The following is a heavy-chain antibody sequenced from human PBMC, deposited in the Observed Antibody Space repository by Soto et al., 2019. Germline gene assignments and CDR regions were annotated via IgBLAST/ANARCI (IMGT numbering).Heavy chain of an antibody. CDR3: AKGGRQWLVTSDFNY. D-gene: IGHD6-19*01. V-gene: IGHV3-30*18. CDR1: GFTFSDYA. Sequence: SLTVSCAASGFTFSDYAMPWARPSPGKGLEWVAVVSHDGRNTHYADSVKGRFTISRDSSKNTVSLEMTSLRAEDTAVYYCAKGGRQWLVTSDFNYWGQGALVTVSS. J-gene: IGHJ4*02. CDR2: VSHDGRNT.